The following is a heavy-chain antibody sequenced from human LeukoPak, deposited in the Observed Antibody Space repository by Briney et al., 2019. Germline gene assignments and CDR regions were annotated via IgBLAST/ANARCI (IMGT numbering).Heavy chain of an antibody. CDR1: GFTFSSYA. CDR3: ARAGYYGSGADYYGMDV. D-gene: IGHD3-10*01. Sequence: GGSLRLSCAASGFTFSSYAMHWVRQAPGKGLEWVAVISYDGSNKYYADSVKGRFTISRDNSKNTLYLQMNSLRAEDTAVYYCARAGYYGSGADYYGMDVWGQGTTVTVSS. J-gene: IGHJ6*02. V-gene: IGHV3-30-3*01. CDR2: ISYDGSNK.